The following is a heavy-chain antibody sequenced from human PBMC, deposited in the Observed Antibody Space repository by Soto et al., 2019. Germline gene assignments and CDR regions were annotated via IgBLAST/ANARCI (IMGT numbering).Heavy chain of an antibody. J-gene: IGHJ4*02. CDR1: GGSISSYY. Sequence: SETLSLTCTVSGGSISSYYWSWIRQPPGKGLEWIGYFYYSGSTNYNPSLKSRVTISVDTSKNQFSLKLSSVTAADTAVYYCARVYGGYCGGDCYSGFDYWGQGTLVTVSS. CDR3: ARVYGGYCGGDCYSGFDY. V-gene: IGHV4-59*08. D-gene: IGHD2-21*01. CDR2: FYYSGST.